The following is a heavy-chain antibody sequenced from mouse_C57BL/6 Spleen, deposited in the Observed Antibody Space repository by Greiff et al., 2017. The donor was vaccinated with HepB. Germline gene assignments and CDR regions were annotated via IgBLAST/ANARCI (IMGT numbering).Heavy chain of an antibody. CDR1: GFTFSDYG. V-gene: IGHV5-17*01. J-gene: IGHJ3*01. Sequence: DVMLVESGGGLVKPGGSLKLSCAASGFTFSDYGMHWVRQAPEKGLEWVAYISSGSSTIYYADTVKGRFTISRDNAKNTLFLQMTSLRSEDTAMYYCARGRAYDYDGAWFAYWGQGTLVTVSA. D-gene: IGHD2-4*01. CDR2: ISSGSSTI. CDR3: ARGRAYDYDGAWFAY.